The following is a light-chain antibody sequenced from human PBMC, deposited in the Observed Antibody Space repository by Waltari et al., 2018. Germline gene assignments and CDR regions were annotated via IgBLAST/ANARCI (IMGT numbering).Light chain of an antibody. V-gene: IGLV1-40*01. CDR3: QSYDSSLSDWV. Sequence: QSVLSQPPSVSGAPGQRVTISCTGSSSNIGAGYDVHWYQRLPGTAPKLLIYVNTNRPSGVPDRFSGSKSGTSASLAITGLQAEDEADYYCQSYDSSLSDWVFGGGTTLTVL. J-gene: IGLJ3*02. CDR2: VNT. CDR1: SSNIGAGYD.